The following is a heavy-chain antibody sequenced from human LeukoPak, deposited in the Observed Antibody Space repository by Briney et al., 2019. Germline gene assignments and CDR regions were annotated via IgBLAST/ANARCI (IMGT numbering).Heavy chain of an antibody. CDR3: AKELAWQQLTFDY. Sequence: GGSLRPACPPAGSSLSTYGTAWARQAPGRGRGWEPFIRYDGSNKYYADSVKGRFTISRDNSKNTLYLQMNSLRAEDTAVYYCAKELAWQQLTFDYWGQGTQVTVSS. J-gene: IGHJ4*02. CDR1: GSSLSTYG. V-gene: IGHV3-30*02. CDR2: IRYDGSNK. D-gene: IGHD6-13*01.